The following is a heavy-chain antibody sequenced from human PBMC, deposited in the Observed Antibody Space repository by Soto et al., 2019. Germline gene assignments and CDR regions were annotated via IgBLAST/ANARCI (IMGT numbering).Heavy chain of an antibody. D-gene: IGHD1-7*01. J-gene: IGHJ5*02. CDR2: TYYRSKWYN. CDR3: ARDGTTLISWFDP. CDR1: GDSVSSNSAA. Sequence: SQTLSLTCAISGDSVSSNSAAWNWIRQSPSGGLEWLGRTYYRSKWYNDYAVSVKSRITINPDTSKNQFSLQLNSVTPEDTAVYYCARDGTTLISWFDPWGQGTLVTVSS. V-gene: IGHV6-1*01.